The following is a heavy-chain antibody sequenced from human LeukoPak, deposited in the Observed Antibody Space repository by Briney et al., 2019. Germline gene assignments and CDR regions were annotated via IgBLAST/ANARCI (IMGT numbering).Heavy chain of an antibody. CDR3: ARDLSLWWFYY. CDR1: GGSISSSSYY. D-gene: IGHD2-8*02. CDR2: IYYSGST. J-gene: IGHJ4*02. V-gene: IGHV4-39*07. Sequence: PSETLSLTCTVSGGSISSSSYYWGWIRQPPGKGMEWIGSIYYSGSTYYNPSLKSRVTISVDTSKSQFSLKLTSVTAADTAVYYYARDLSLWWFYYWGLGDVVTVSS.